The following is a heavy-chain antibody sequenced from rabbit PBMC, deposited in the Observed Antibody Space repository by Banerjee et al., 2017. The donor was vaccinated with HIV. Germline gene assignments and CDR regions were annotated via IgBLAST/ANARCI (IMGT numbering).Heavy chain of an antibody. CDR1: GFSFSSNYY. Sequence: QSLEESGGDLVKPEGSLTLTCTASGFSFSSNYYMCWVRQAPGKGLEWIACIDAGSSGSTYYASWAKGRFTISKTSSTTVTLQMTSLTAADTASYFCARDLAGVIGWNLNLWGPGTLVTVS. CDR2: IDAGSSGST. V-gene: IGHV1S40*01. J-gene: IGHJ4*01. CDR3: ARDLAGVIGWNLNL. D-gene: IGHD4-1*01.